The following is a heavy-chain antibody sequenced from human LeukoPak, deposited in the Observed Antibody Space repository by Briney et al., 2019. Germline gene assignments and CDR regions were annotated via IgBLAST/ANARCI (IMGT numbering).Heavy chain of an antibody. CDR1: GYTFTDYY. Sequence: ASVKVSCTSSGYTFTDYYIHWVRQAPGQGLEWMGWISPSSGGTNYAQNFQGRVTLTRDTSIRTVYMELSSLRSDDTAVYYCARGLVGSAYDLDYWGQGTLVPVSS. CDR2: ISPSSGGT. CDR3: ARGLVGSAYDLDY. D-gene: IGHD5-12*01. V-gene: IGHV1-2*02. J-gene: IGHJ4*02.